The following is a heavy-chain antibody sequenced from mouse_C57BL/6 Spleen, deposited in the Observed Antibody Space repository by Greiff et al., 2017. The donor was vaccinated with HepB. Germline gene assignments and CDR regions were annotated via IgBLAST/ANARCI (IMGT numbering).Heavy chain of an antibody. D-gene: IGHD1-1*01. J-gene: IGHJ2*01. V-gene: IGHV1-81*01. CDR2: IYPRSGNT. CDR1: GYTFTSYG. Sequence: VHLVESGAELARPGASVKLSCKASGYTFTSYGISWVKQRTGQGLEWIGEIYPRSGNTYYNEKFKGKATLTADKSSSTAYMELRSLTSEDSAVYFCARRIPVVAEDYWGQGTTLTVSS. CDR3: ARRIPVVAEDY.